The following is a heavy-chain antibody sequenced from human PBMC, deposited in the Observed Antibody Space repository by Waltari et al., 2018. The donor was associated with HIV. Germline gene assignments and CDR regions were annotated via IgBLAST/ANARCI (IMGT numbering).Heavy chain of an antibody. CDR2: IKQDGNEK. D-gene: IGHD1-26*01. Sequence: EVQLVETGGALVQPGGSLRVSRVASGFTFSNYWMTWVRRAPGKGLEWVANIKQDGNEKNYLDSVKGRFTISRDNAKNSLYLQMNNLRDEDSATYYCARAYSGTYRIGDYWGQGTLVTVSS. CDR3: ARAYSGTYRIGDY. CDR1: GFTFSNYW. V-gene: IGHV3-7*01. J-gene: IGHJ4*02.